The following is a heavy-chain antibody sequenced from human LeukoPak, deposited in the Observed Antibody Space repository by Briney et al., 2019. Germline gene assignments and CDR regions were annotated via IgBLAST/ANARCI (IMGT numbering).Heavy chain of an antibody. CDR3: ARRRVELGFDY. CDR1: GGTFSSYA. CDR2: IIPILGIA. J-gene: IGHJ4*02. D-gene: IGHD1-7*01. V-gene: IGHV1-69*04. Sequence: SVKVSCKASGGTFSSYAISWVRQAHGQGLEWMGRIIPILGIANYAQKFQGRVTITADKSTSTAYMELSSLRSEDTAVYYCARRRVELGFDYWGQGTLVTVSS.